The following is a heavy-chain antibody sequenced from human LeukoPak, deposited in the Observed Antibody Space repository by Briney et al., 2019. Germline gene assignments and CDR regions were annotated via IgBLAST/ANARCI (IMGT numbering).Heavy chain of an antibody. V-gene: IGHV3-30*02. CDR3: ARDRFWVDY. CDR1: GFTFSSYG. J-gene: IGHJ4*02. D-gene: IGHD3-3*01. Sequence: GGSLRLSCAASGFTFSSYGMHWVRQAPGKGLEWVAFIRYDGINKYYADSVKGRFTISRDNSKNMLYLQMNSLRAEDTAVYYCARDRFWVDYWGQGTLVTVSS. CDR2: IRYDGINK.